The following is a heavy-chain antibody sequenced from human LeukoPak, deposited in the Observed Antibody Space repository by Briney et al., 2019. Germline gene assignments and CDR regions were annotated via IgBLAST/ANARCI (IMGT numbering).Heavy chain of an antibody. CDR2: INPNSGGT. J-gene: IGHJ6*02. D-gene: IGHD2-8*01. CDR3: ARVLIGYYYYGMDV. Sequence: ASVKVSCKASGYTFTGYYMHWVRQAPGQGLEWMGWINPNSGGTNYAQKFQGRVTMTRDTSISTAYMELRSLRSDDTAVYYCARVLIGYYYYGMDVWGQGTTVTVSS. CDR1: GYTFTGYY. V-gene: IGHV1-2*02.